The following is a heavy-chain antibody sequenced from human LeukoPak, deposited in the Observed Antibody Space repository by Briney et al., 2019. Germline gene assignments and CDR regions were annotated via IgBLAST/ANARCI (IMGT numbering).Heavy chain of an antibody. CDR1: GFTFSSYW. Sequence: GGSLRLSCAASGFTFSSYWMHWVRQAPGKGLEWVAIISYDGSNKYYADSVKGRFTISRDNSKNTLYLQMNSLRAEDTAVYYCAKSGPSCSGGSCYYFDYWGQGTLVTVSS. CDR3: AKSGPSCSGGSCYYFDY. V-gene: IGHV3-30*18. D-gene: IGHD2-15*01. CDR2: ISYDGSNK. J-gene: IGHJ4*02.